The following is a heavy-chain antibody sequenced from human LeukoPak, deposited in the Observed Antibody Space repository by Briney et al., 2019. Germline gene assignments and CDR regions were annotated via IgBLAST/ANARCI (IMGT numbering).Heavy chain of an antibody. V-gene: IGHV3-53*01. CDR3: AREGGLGYCSTTSCAFDC. CDR1: GFTVNTNY. CDR2: IYSGGRT. D-gene: IGHD2-2*01. Sequence: PGGSLRLSCAASGFTVNTNYMAWVRQAPGKGLECVSVIYSGGRTDYADSVKGRFTISRDASKNTLYLQMNSLRADDTAVYYCAREGGLGYCSTTSCAFDCWGQGTLVTVSS. J-gene: IGHJ4*02.